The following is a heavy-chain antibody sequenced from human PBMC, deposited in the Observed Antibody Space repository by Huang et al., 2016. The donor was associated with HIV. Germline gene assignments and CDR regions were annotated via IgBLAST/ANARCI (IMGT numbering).Heavy chain of an antibody. CDR2: SSPTLGTA. Sequence: QVQLVQSGAEVKKPGSSVKVSCKASGGSFRNFAIGWVRQAPGQGLGWIGGSSPTLGTANYAQKFQGRVTIIADESTSTAYMELSSLRSEDTAVYYCATVDYYDTSGPQRGYFDNWGQGTLVTVSS. CDR3: ATVDYYDTSGPQRGYFDN. CDR1: GGSFRNFA. V-gene: IGHV1-69*01. D-gene: IGHD3-22*01. J-gene: IGHJ4*02.